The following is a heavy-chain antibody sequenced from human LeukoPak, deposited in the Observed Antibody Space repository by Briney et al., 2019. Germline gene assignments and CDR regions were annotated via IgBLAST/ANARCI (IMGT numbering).Heavy chain of an antibody. Sequence: PGGSLRLSCAASGFTFSSYSMNWVRQAPGKGLEWVSYISSSSSTIYYADSVKGRFTISRDNSKNTLYLQMNSLRAEDTAVYYCANQRRGSCYNYFDYWGQGTLVTVSS. CDR2: ISSSSSTI. D-gene: IGHD1-26*01. V-gene: IGHV3-48*01. CDR3: ANQRRGSCYNYFDY. CDR1: GFTFSSYS. J-gene: IGHJ4*02.